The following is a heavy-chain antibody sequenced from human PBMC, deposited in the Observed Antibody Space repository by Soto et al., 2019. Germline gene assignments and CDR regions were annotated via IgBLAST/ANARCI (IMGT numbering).Heavy chain of an antibody. Sequence: QMQLQASGPGLVKPSETLSLTCNVSGASVSHGYWSWIRQPPGKGLEWIGFMYFGGRFNYNPSLKSRDTISMKTSKNQLSMKLTSVTASDTAVYYCARSYYDSTGFAVDPWGQGTLVTVSS. CDR2: MYFGGRF. J-gene: IGHJ5*02. CDR3: ARSYYDSTGFAVDP. V-gene: IGHV4-59*02. CDR1: GASVSHGY. D-gene: IGHD3-22*01.